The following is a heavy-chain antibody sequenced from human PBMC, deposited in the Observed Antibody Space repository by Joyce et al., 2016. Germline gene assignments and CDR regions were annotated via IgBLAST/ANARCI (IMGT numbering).Heavy chain of an antibody. CDR2: ISRSSNTI. CDR3: ARATSYYFYYYMDV. J-gene: IGHJ6*03. CDR1: GFTFNTYS. V-gene: IGHV3-48*01. Sequence: EVQLVESGGGLVQPGGSLRLSCAASGFTFNTYSMNGVRQAPGKGLEWVSYISRSSNTIYYVDSVKGRFTISRDNAKNSLYLQMNSLRAEDTVVYFCARATSYYFYYYMDVWGKGTTVTVSS.